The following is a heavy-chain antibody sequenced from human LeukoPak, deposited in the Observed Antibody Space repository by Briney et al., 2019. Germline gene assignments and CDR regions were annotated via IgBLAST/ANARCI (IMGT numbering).Heavy chain of an antibody. CDR2: TYYTGST. CDR1: GFTFSSFG. V-gene: IGHV4-59*01. D-gene: IGHD3-10*01. CDR3: ASSEKYGSGSYDY. Sequence: PGGSLRLSCAASGFTFSSFGMHWVRQPPGKGLEWIGYTYYTGSTNYNPSLKSRVTISVDTSKNQFSLKLSSVTAADTAVYYCASSEKYGSGSYDYWGQGTLVTVSS. J-gene: IGHJ4*02.